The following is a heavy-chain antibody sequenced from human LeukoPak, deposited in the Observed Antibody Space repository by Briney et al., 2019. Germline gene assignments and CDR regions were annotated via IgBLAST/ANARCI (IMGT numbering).Heavy chain of an antibody. CDR3: VKDSTPFRVWDSYDTTGLNY. D-gene: IGHD3-22*01. V-gene: IGHV3-7*01. CDR1: GFTFSSYW. J-gene: IGHJ4*02. Sequence: GGSLRLSCAASGFTFSSYWMSWVRQAAGKGLEWGANIKQDGSEKYYVDSVKGRFTISRDNAKNSLYLQMNSLRAEDTAVYYCVKDSTPFRVWDSYDTTGLNYWGQGTLVTVSS. CDR2: IKQDGSEK.